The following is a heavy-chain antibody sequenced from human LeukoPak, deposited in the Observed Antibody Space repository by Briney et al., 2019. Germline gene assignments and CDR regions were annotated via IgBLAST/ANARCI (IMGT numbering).Heavy chain of an antibody. Sequence: GASVKVSCKASGYTFTSYYMHWVRQAPGQGLEWMGIINPSGGSTSYAQKFQDRVTMTRDTSTSTVYMELSSLRSEDTAVYYCARAAKSKSTTYKQLVLGYFDYWGQGTLVTVSS. CDR2: INPSGGST. J-gene: IGHJ4*02. CDR3: ARAAKSKSTTYKQLVLGYFDY. D-gene: IGHD6-13*01. V-gene: IGHV1-46*01. CDR1: GYTFTSYY.